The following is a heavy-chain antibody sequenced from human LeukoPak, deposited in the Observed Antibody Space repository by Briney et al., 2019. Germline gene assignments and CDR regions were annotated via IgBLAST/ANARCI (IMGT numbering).Heavy chain of an antibody. CDR1: GSTFTFYY. Sequence: GASVKVSLKGSGSTFTFYYMDWVRLPPGQGLEWMGGSKSNSGCTNYAQKFQGRVTKTRDTSISTAYMELSRVRSDDTAVYCCARSSVRFLEWCPFDYWGQGTRVTVS. D-gene: IGHD3-3*01. CDR3: ARSSVRFLEWCPFDY. J-gene: IGHJ4*02. CDR2: SKSNSGCT. V-gene: IGHV1-2*02.